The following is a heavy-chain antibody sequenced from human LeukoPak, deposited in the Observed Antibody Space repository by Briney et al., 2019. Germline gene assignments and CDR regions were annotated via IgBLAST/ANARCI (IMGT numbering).Heavy chain of an antibody. D-gene: IGHD3-10*01. Sequence: GGSLRLSCAAAGFTFSSYGMHWVRQAPGKGLEWVAFIRYDASRNYYADSVEGRFTISRDDSKNTLYLQMNSLRGEDTAVYYCALIWLGELRQLGGSRFDYWGQGTLVTVSS. J-gene: IGHJ4*02. V-gene: IGHV3-30*02. CDR3: ALIWLGELRQLGGSRFDY. CDR2: IRYDASRN. CDR1: GFTFSSYG.